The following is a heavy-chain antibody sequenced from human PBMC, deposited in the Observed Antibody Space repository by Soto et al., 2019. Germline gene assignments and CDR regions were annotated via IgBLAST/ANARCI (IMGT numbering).Heavy chain of an antibody. CDR1: GGTFSSYA. J-gene: IGHJ6*02. CDR3: ARVYYGSAAGTFYYYGMDV. CDR2: IIPIFGTA. V-gene: IGHV1-69*13. Sequence: ASVKVSCKASGGTFSSYAISWVRQAPGQGLEWMGGIIPIFGTANYAQKFQGRVTITADESTSTAYMELSSLRSEDTAVYYCARVYYGSAAGTFYYYGMDVWGQGTTVTVSS. D-gene: IGHD6-13*01.